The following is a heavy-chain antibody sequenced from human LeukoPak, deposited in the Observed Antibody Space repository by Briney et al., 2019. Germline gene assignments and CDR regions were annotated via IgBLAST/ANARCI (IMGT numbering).Heavy chain of an antibody. CDR3: TRGRGSFDDY. V-gene: IGHV4-34*01. J-gene: IGHJ4*02. Sequence: SETLSLTCAVYGGSFSGYYWSWIRQPPGKGLEWIGEINHSGSTNYNPSLKSRVSISVDKNQFSLKLTSVTAADTAVYYCTRGRGSFDDYWGQGTLVTVSS. CDR1: GGSFSGYY. CDR2: INHSGST. D-gene: IGHD1-26*01.